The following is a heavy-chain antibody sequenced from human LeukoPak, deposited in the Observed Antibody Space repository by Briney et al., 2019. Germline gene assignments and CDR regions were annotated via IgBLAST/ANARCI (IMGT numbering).Heavy chain of an antibody. V-gene: IGHV4-61*02. D-gene: IGHD2-2*01. J-gene: IGHJ6*03. Sequence: SETLSLTCTVSGGSISSGSYYWSWIRQPAGKGLERIGRIYTSGSTNYNPSLKSRVTISVDTSKNQFSLKLSSVTAADTAVYYCARAAIPYYYYYYMDVWGKGTTVTISS. CDR2: IYTSGST. CDR3: ARAAIPYYYYYYMDV. CDR1: GGSISSGSYY.